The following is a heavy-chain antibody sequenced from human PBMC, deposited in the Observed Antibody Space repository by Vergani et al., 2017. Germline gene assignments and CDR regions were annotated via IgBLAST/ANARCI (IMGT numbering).Heavy chain of an antibody. Sequence: QVQLVESGGGVVQPGRSLRLSCAASGFTFSSYGMHWVRQAPGKGLEWVAVIWYDGSNKYYADSVKGRFTISRDNSKNTLYLQMNSLRADDTAVYYCARDLDSSGWYHYGMDVWGQGTTVTVSS. CDR3: ARDLDSSGWYHYGMDV. CDR1: GFTFSSYG. J-gene: IGHJ6*02. D-gene: IGHD6-19*01. V-gene: IGHV3-33*01. CDR2: IWYDGSNK.